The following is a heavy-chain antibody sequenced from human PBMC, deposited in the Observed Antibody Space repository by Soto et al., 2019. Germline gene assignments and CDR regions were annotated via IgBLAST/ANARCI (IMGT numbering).Heavy chain of an antibody. CDR1: GFTFSSYA. D-gene: IGHD5-18*01. J-gene: IGHJ6*02. CDR3: AKHWGYGYGYNLYYYYYGMVV. Sequence: GGSLRLSCAASGFTFSSYAMSWVRQAPGKGLEWVSAISGSGGSTYYADSVKGRFTISRDNSKNTLYLQMNSLRAEDTAVYYCAKHWGYGYGYNLYYYYYGMVVWDQETTVTTSS. V-gene: IGHV3-23*01. CDR2: ISGSGGST.